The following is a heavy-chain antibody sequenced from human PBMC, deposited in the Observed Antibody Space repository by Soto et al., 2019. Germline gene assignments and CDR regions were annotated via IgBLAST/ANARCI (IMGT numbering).Heavy chain of an antibody. CDR1: GGSMSSPNW. CDR3: STGSPYYYGSGGMWDS. Sequence: QVRLQESGPGLVKPSGTLSLTCLVSGGSMSSPNWWTWVRQAPVKGLEWIAEIHHSGATNYSPSIQIRAVISIAKSNNQFSLQLTSVTAADTAVYYCSTGSPYYYGSGGMWDSWGRGALVTVSS. V-gene: IGHV4-4*02. D-gene: IGHD3-10*01. CDR2: IHHSGAT. J-gene: IGHJ4*02.